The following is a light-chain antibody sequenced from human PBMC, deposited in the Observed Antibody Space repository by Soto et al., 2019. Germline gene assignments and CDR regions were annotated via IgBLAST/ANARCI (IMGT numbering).Light chain of an antibody. CDR3: LLSYSGAAV. Sequence: QAVVTQEPSLTVSPGGTVSLTCGSSTGSVTSGHYPYWFQQKPGQAPRTLIYDASNKHSWTPARFSGSLLGGKAALTLSGAQPEDEADYYCLLSYSGAAVFGGGTQLTVL. V-gene: IGLV7-46*01. CDR1: TGSVTSGHY. CDR2: DAS. J-gene: IGLJ7*01.